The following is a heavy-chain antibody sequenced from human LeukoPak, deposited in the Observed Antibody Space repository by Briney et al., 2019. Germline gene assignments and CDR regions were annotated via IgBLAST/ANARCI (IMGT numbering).Heavy chain of an antibody. CDR2: ISSSSSYI. CDR1: GFTFSSYS. D-gene: IGHD6-13*01. CDR3: ARDPGTDSSSWLPPVR. J-gene: IGHJ4*02. Sequence: GGSLRLSCAASGFTFSSYSMSWVRQAPGKGLEWVSSISSSSSYIYYADSVKDRFTISRDNAKNSLYLQMNSLRAEDTAVYYCARDPGTDSSSWLPPVRWGQGTLVTVSS. V-gene: IGHV3-21*01.